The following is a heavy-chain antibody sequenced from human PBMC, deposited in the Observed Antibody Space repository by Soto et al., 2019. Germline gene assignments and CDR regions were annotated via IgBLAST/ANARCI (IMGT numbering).Heavy chain of an antibody. D-gene: IGHD3-22*01. Sequence: GASVKVSCKASGYTCTDYYMHWMRQAPGQGLEWMGIINPSGGTTTYAQKFQGRVTMTRDTSTSTVYMDLSSLRSEDTAVYYCARAASYYDSFDYWGQGTLVTVSS. CDR3: ARAASYYDSFDY. J-gene: IGHJ4*02. CDR1: GYTCTDYY. CDR2: INPSGGTT. V-gene: IGHV1-46*01.